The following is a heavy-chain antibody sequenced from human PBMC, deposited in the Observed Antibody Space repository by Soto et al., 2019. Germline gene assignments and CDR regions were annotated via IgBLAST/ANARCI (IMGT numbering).Heavy chain of an antibody. J-gene: IGHJ4*02. CDR3: ARDLGDSSSWYPFDY. CDR1: GGTFSSYA. V-gene: IGHV1-69*13. Sequence: GASVKVSCKASGGTFSSYAISWVRQAPGQGLEWMGGIIPIFGTANYAQKFQGRVTITADESTSTAYMELSSLRSEDTAVYYCARDLGDSSSWYPFDYWGQGTLVTSPQ. D-gene: IGHD6-13*01. CDR2: IIPIFGTA.